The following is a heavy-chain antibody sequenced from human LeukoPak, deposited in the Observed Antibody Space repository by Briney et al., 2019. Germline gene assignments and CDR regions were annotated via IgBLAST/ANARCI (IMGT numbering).Heavy chain of an antibody. V-gene: IGHV3-74*01. CDR3: TTVRRHLPIITMVRGEAEYYYYMDV. D-gene: IGHD3-10*01. CDR1: GFTFSSYW. J-gene: IGHJ6*03. CDR2: INSDGSST. Sequence: PGGSLRLSCAASGFTFSSYWMNWVRQAPGKGLVWVSRINSDGSSTSYADSVKGRFTISRDNAKNTLYLQMNSLRAEDTAVYYCTTVRRHLPIITMVRGEAEYYYYMDVWGKGTTVTISS.